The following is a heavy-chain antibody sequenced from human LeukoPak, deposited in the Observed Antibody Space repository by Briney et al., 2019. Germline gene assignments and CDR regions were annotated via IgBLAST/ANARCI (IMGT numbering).Heavy chain of an antibody. D-gene: IGHD3-16*01. J-gene: IGHJ5*02. CDR3: ARLGARGNWFDP. V-gene: IGHV4-4*02. CDR2: IYHSGST. CDR1: GGSISSSNW. Sequence: SETLSLTCAVSGGSISSSNWWSWVRQPPGKGLEWIGEIYHSGSTNYNPSLKSRVTISVDTSKNQFSLKLSSVTAADTAVYYCARLGARGNWFDPWGQGTLVTVSS.